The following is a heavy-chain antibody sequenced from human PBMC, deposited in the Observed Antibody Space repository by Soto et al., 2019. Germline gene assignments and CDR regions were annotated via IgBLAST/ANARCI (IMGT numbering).Heavy chain of an antibody. CDR3: ARDGSHYMDV. J-gene: IGHJ6*03. D-gene: IGHD2-15*01. Sequence: PSETLSLTCAVYGGSFSGYYWSWIRQPPGKGLEWIGEINRSGSTNYNPSLKSRVTISVDTSKNQFSLKLSSVTAADTAVYYCARDGSHYMDVWGKGTTVTVSS. CDR2: INRSGST. V-gene: IGHV4-34*01. CDR1: GGSFSGYY.